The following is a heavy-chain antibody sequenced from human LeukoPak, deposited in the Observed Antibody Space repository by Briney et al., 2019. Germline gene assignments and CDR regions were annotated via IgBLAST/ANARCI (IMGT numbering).Heavy chain of an antibody. J-gene: IGHJ4*02. Sequence: QPGGSLRLSCAASGFTFDDYAMHWVRQAPGKGLEWVSGISWNSGSIGYADSVKGRFTISRDNAKNSLYLQMNSLRAEDTALYYCALRDGSSSWYVSFWGQGTLVTVSS. D-gene: IGHD6-13*01. V-gene: IGHV3-9*01. CDR3: ALRDGSSSWYVSF. CDR2: ISWNSGSI. CDR1: GFTFDDYA.